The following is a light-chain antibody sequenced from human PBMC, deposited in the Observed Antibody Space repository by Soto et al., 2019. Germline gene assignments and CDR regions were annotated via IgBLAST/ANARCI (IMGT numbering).Light chain of an antibody. V-gene: IGKV3-20*01. CDR1: QGVSSSY. Sequence: EIVLTQSPGTLSLSPGERATLSCRASQGVSSSYLAWYQQKPGQAPRLLIYGASSRVTGIPDRFSGSGSGSSVTLTISSVEPEAFVVYYCQQYGSSPRFTFGPGTTVDIK. CDR3: QQYGSSPRFT. CDR2: GAS. J-gene: IGKJ3*01.